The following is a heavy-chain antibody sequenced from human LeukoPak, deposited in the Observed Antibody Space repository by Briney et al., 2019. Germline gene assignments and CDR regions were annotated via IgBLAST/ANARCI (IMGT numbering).Heavy chain of an antibody. CDR3: ARLRALGGSGWYSGAFDI. Sequence: GASLKISCKGSGYSFTSYWIGWVRQMPGKGLEWMGIIYPGDSDTRCSPSFQGQVTISADKSISTAYLQWSSLKASDTAMYYCARLRALGGSGWYSGAFDIWGQGTMVTVSS. J-gene: IGHJ3*02. D-gene: IGHD6-19*01. CDR1: GYSFTSYW. CDR2: IYPGDSDT. V-gene: IGHV5-51*01.